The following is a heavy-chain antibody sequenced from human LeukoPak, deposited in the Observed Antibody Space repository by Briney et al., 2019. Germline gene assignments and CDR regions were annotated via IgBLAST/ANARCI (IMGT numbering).Heavy chain of an antibody. V-gene: IGHV4-61*01. CDR2: IYYRGST. Sequence: PSETLSLTCTVSGGSVNSGHYFWSWIRQPPGKGLEWIGYIYYRGSTNYNPSLRSRVTISVDMSKNQFSLKLSSVTAADTAVYYCARHYYDSSAYFNYWGQGTLVTVSS. J-gene: IGHJ4*02. D-gene: IGHD3-22*01. CDR3: ARHYYDSSAYFNY. CDR1: GGSVNSGHYF.